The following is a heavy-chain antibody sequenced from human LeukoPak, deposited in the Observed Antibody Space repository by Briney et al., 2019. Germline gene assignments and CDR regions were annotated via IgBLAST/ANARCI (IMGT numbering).Heavy chain of an antibody. J-gene: IGHJ6*03. V-gene: IGHV4-39*07. CDR1: GGSISSSSYY. CDR3: ARGPPHYDFWGGFNYYYYMDV. D-gene: IGHD3-3*01. Sequence: PSETLSLTCTVSGGSISSSSYYWGWIRQPPGKGLAWIGSIYYSGSTNYNPSLKSRVTISVDTSKYQFSLKLSSVTAADTAVYYCARGPPHYDFWGGFNYYYYMDVWRKRTTVTVSS. CDR2: IYYSGST.